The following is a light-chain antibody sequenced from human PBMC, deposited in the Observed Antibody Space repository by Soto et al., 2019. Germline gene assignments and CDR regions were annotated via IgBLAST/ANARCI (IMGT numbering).Light chain of an antibody. CDR1: QSVTSNY. CDR3: QQNGSSPLT. Sequence: EIVLTQSPGSLSLSPGERATLYCRASQSVTSNYLAWYQQKPGQAPRLLIYGASSRATGVPDRFSGIGFGADFTLTITRLDPEDFAVYYCQQNGSSPLTFGGGTKVEIK. V-gene: IGKV3-20*01. CDR2: GAS. J-gene: IGKJ4*01.